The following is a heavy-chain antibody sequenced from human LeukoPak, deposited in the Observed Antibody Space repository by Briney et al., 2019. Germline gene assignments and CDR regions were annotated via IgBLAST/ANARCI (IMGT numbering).Heavy chain of an antibody. CDR2: IYYSGST. Sequence: PSETLSLTCTVSGGSISSSSYYWGWIRQPPGKGLEWIGSIYYSGSTYYNPSLKSRVTISVDTSKNQFSLKLSSVTAADTAVYYCARQETSIAAAGTNFDYWGQGTLVTVSS. J-gene: IGHJ4*02. V-gene: IGHV4-39*01. CDR1: GGSISSSSYY. CDR3: ARQETSIAAAGTNFDY. D-gene: IGHD6-13*01.